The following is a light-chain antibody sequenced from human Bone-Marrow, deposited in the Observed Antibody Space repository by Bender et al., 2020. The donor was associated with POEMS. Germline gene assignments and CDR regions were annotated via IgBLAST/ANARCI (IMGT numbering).Light chain of an antibody. J-gene: IGLJ3*02. CDR2: YDD. Sequence: QSVVTQPPSLSEAPRQRVTISCSGSSSNIGNHGVNWYQQLPGTAPKPLIYYDDLLTPGVPDRFSASKSGTSASLAISELQSEDEALYYCSAWDDSLSGWVFGGGTKLTVL. V-gene: IGLV1-36*01. CDR1: SSNIGNHG. CDR3: SAWDDSLSGWV.